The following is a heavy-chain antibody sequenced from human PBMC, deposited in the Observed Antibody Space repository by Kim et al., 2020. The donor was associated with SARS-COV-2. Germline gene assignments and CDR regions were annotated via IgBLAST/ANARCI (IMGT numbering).Heavy chain of an antibody. V-gene: IGHV3-30-3*01. Sequence: GGSLRLSCAASGFTFSSYAMHWVRQAPGKGLEWVAVISYDGSNKYYADSVKGRFTISRDNSKNTLYLQMNSLRAEDTAVYYCATLTGDSPFDYWGQGTLVTVSS. CDR3: ATLTGDSPFDY. CDR2: ISYDGSNK. D-gene: IGHD7-27*01. CDR1: GFTFSSYA. J-gene: IGHJ4*02.